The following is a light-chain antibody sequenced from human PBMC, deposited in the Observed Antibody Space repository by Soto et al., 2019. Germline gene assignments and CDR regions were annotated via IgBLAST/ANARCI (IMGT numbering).Light chain of an antibody. V-gene: IGKV3-20*01. CDR3: QYFDSSPT. CDR1: QTVSRSY. CDR2: GAS. Sequence: EIVLTQSPGTLSLSPGESATLSCRASQTVSRSYFVWYQQKPGQAPRLLIYGASARAPGIPDRFSGTGSGTESTLTISRLEPEDFAVYFCQYFDSSPTFGGGTKVEIK. J-gene: IGKJ4*01.